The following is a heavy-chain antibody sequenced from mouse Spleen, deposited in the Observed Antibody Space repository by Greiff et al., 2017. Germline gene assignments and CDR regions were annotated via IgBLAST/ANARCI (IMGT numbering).Heavy chain of an antibody. CDR3: ARREYMRDYSNGAWFAY. Sequence: QVQLQQPGAELVRPGSSVKLSCKASGYTFTSYWMHWVKQRPIQGLEWIGNIDPSDSETHYNQKFKDKATLTVDKSSSTAYMQLSSLTSEDSAVYYCARREYMRDYSNGAWFAYWGQGTLVTVSA. CDR1: GYTFTSYW. D-gene: IGHD2-5*01. J-gene: IGHJ3*01. CDR2: IDPSDSET. V-gene: IGHV1-52*01.